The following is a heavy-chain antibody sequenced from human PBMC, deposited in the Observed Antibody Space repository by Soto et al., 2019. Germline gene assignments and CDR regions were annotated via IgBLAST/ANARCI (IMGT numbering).Heavy chain of an antibody. Sequence: QMQLQESGPGLVKPSETLSLTCTVSGGSISSYYWSWIRQPPGKGLEWIGYIYYSGSTNYNPSLKSRVTISVDTSKNQFSLKLSSVTAADTAVYYCARGRAAGDYWGQGTLVTVSS. CDR2: IYYSGST. CDR1: GGSISSYY. J-gene: IGHJ4*02. D-gene: IGHD6-13*01. V-gene: IGHV4-59*01. CDR3: ARGRAAGDY.